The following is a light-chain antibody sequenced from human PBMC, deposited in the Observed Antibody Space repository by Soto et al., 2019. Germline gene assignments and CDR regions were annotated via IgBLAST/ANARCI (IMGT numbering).Light chain of an antibody. CDR3: QQDGSSPMYT. CDR2: GAS. J-gene: IGKJ2*01. CDR1: QVFSSSY. Sequence: RVLTQSPGTLSLSPGERATLSCRASQVFSSSYLAWYQQKPGQAPRLLIYGASGRATGIPDRFSGSGSGTDFTLTISRLEPEDFAVYYCQQDGSSPMYTFGQGTKLEIK. V-gene: IGKV3-20*01.